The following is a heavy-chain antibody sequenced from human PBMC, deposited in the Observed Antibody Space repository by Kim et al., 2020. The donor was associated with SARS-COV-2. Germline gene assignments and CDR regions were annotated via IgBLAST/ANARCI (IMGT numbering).Heavy chain of an antibody. V-gene: IGHV3-33*01. Sequence: GGSLRLSCAASGFTFSSYGMHWVRLAPGKGLEWVAVIWYDGTETHYTDSVKGRFTISRDNSKNTLYLQMNSLRVEDTAVYYCAREGANLGSCGCGCSYFDYWGAGTLLTVSP. J-gene: IGHJ4*02. D-gene: IGHD2-21*02. CDR2: IWYDGTET. CDR3: AREGANLGSCGCGCSYFDY. CDR1: GFTFSSYG.